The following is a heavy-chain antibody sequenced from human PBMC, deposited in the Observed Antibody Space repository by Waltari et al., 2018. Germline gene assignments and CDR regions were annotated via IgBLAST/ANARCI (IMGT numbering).Heavy chain of an antibody. J-gene: IGHJ3*01. CDR3: ASCTISGKRNAFHV. D-gene: IGHD3-3*01. CDR2: INSDGSST. Sequence: EVQLVESGGGLVQPGGSLRLACAASGFSFSSYWMHWVRQAPGKGLMGVSRINSDGSSTNYADSVKGRFTISRDNAKNTLYLQMNRLRAEDTAVYYCASCTISGKRNAFHVWGQGTRVTVSS. CDR1: GFSFSSYW. V-gene: IGHV3-74*01.